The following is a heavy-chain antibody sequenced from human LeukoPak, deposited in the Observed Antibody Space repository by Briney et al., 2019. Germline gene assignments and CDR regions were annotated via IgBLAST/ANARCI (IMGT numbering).Heavy chain of an antibody. CDR3: ARDKGIAAAGIHY. CDR1: GYTFTGYY. CDR2: INPNSGGT. J-gene: IGHJ4*02. V-gene: IGHV1-2*02. Sequence: ASVKVSCKASGYTFTGYYMHWVRQAPGQGLEWMGWINPNSGGTNYAQKFQGRVTMTRDTSISTAYMELSRLRSDDTAVYYCARDKGIAAAGIHYWGQGTLVTVSS. D-gene: IGHD6-13*01.